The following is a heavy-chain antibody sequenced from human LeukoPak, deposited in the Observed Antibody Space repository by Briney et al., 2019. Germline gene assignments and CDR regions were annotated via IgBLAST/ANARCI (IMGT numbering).Heavy chain of an antibody. CDR3: ARDLKFFGGYYYGMDV. D-gene: IGHD3-10*01. Sequence: GGSLRLSCAASGFTFSTYWLTWVRQAPGKGLVWVSRINSDGSRATYADSVKGRFTISRDNAKNTLYLQMNSLRAEDTAVYYCARDLKFFGGYYYGMDVWGQGTTVTVSS. J-gene: IGHJ6*02. CDR2: INSDGSRA. CDR1: GFTFSTYW. V-gene: IGHV3-74*01.